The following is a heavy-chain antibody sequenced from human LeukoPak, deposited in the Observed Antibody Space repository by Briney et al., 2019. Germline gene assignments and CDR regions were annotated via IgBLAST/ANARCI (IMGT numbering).Heavy chain of an antibody. CDR2: INHSGST. Sequence: SETLSLTCAVYGGSFSGCYWSWIRQPPGKGLEWIGEINHSGSTNYNPSLKSRVTISVDTSKNQFSLKLSSVTAADTAVYYCARVLRVRGVMSWFDPWGQGTLVTVSS. V-gene: IGHV4-34*01. D-gene: IGHD3-10*01. CDR1: GGSFSGCY. J-gene: IGHJ5*02. CDR3: ARVLRVRGVMSWFDP.